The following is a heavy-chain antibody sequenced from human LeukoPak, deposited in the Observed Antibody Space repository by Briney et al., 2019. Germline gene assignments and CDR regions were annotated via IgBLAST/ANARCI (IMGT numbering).Heavy chain of an antibody. CDR1: GFTFSSYG. V-gene: IGHV3-30*18. D-gene: IGHD5-12*01. J-gene: IGHJ4*02. Sequence: GGSLRLSCAASGFTFSSYGMHWVRQAPGKGLEWVAVISYDGSNKYYADSVKGRFTISRDNSKNTLYLQMNSLRAEDTAVYYCAKDLWSHIVLSATGYWGQGTLVTVSS. CDR3: AKDLWSHIVLSATGY. CDR2: ISYDGSNK.